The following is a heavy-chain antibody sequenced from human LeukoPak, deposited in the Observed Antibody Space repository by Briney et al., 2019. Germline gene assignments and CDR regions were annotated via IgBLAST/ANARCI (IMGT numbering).Heavy chain of an antibody. CDR3: ARDGGYCSSTSCSPSKVYYYYYMDV. V-gene: IGHV1-69*05. CDR1: GGTFSSYA. J-gene: IGHJ6*03. CDR2: IIPIFGTA. Sequence: ASVKVSCKASGGTFSSYAISWVRQAPGQGLEWMGGIIPIFGTANYAQKFQGGVTITTDESTSTAYMELSSLRSEDTAVYYCARDGGYCSSTSCSPSKVYYYYYMDVWGKGTTVTVSS. D-gene: IGHD2-2*01.